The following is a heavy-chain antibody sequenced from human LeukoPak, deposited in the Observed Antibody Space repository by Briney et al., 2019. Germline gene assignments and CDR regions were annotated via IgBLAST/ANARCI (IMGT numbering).Heavy chain of an antibody. CDR3: ARVSSSSWSLFDY. V-gene: IGHV4-30-2*06. J-gene: IGHJ4*02. Sequence: PSETLSLTCTVSGASISDGGYPWSWIRQSPGKGLEWIGYIYHSGSTAYFPSLKSRVSISVDTSKNQFSLKLSSVTAADTAVYYCARVSSSSWSLFDYWGQGTLVTVSS. CDR2: IYHSGST. CDR1: GASISDGGYP. D-gene: IGHD6-13*01.